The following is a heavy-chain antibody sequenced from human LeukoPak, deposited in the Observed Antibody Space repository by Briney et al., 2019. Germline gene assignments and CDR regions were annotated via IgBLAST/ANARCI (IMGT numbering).Heavy chain of an antibody. CDR2: IYYSGNT. V-gene: IGHV4-39*01. Sequence: PSETLSLTCTVSGVSISSSNSYWGWIRQPPGKGLEWIGSIYYSGNTYYNATLKSQVSISIDTSKNQFSLKLTSVTAADTAVYYCARQTGSGLFILPGGQGTLVTVSS. CDR3: ARQTGSGLFILP. J-gene: IGHJ4*02. D-gene: IGHD3/OR15-3a*01. CDR1: GVSISSSNSY.